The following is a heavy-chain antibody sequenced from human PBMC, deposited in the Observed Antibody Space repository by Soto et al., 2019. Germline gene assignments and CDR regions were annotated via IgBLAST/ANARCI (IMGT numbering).Heavy chain of an antibody. J-gene: IGHJ6*03. CDR3: ARDPRVVYHYGSGSYYDYYYMDV. V-gene: IGHV3-33*01. D-gene: IGHD3-10*01. Sequence: PGGSLRLSCAASGFTFSSYGMHWVRQAPGKGLEWVAVIWYDGSNKYYADSVKGRFTISRDNSKNTLYLQMNSLRAEDTAVYYCARDPRVVYHYGSGSYYDYYYMDVWGKGTTVTVSS. CDR1: GFTFSSYG. CDR2: IWYDGSNK.